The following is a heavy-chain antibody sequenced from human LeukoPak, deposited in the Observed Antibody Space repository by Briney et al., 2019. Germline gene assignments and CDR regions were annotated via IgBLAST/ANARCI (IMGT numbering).Heavy chain of an antibody. CDR3: ARGGVRAGYSSGWSSAGDY. CDR1: GFTFRRYG. D-gene: IGHD6-19*01. Sequence: PGGSLRLSCAASGFTFRRYGMNWVRQAPGKGLEWVSAISGSGGSTYYADSVKGRFTISRDNAKNSLYLQMNSLRAEDTAVYYCARGGVRAGYSSGWSSAGDYWGQGTLVTVSS. V-gene: IGHV3-21*01. J-gene: IGHJ4*02. CDR2: ISGSGGST.